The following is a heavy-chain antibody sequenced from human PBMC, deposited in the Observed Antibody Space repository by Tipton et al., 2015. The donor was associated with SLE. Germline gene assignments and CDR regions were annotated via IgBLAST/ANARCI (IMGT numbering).Heavy chain of an antibody. CDR1: GYSFTSYW. CDR3: ARHPVAGKRSRGAFDI. V-gene: IGHV5-51*01. CDR2: VYTGDSDT. J-gene: IGHJ3*02. D-gene: IGHD6-19*01. Sequence: QLVQSGAEVKKPGESLRISCKGSGYSFTSYWISWVRQMPGKGLEWMGVVYTGDSDTRYSPSFEGQVTISADKSISTAYLQWSSLKASDTAMYYCARHPVAGKRSRGAFDIWGQGTMVTVSS.